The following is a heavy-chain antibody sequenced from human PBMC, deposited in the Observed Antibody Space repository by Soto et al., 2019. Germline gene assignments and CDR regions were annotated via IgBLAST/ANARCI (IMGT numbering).Heavy chain of an antibody. V-gene: IGHV4-4*02. J-gene: IGHJ6*02. Sequence: QVQLQESGPGLVKPSETLSLTCTVSGAPITTTKWWAWVRLPPGKGLEWIGELSRGDERSSNPSLEGRFTMSLDKSNNHFSLKLTSVTAADTAIYYCATQTISYTWGVWGRGTSVTVSS. CDR1: GAPITTTKW. CDR3: ATQTISYTWGV. D-gene: IGHD3-16*01. CDR2: LSRGDER.